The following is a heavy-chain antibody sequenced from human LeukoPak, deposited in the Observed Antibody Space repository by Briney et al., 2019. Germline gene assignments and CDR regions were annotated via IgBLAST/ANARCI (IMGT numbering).Heavy chain of an antibody. CDR1: GGSIGSSSYH. Sequence: SETLSLTCTVSGGSIGSSSYHWGWIRQPPGKGLEWIGTIYYSGTTYYNPSLKSRVTISIDTSKNQFSLKLSSVTAADTAVYYCARDSNGWYFDYWGQGTLVTVSS. V-gene: IGHV4-39*07. CDR3: ARDSNGWYFDY. J-gene: IGHJ4*02. D-gene: IGHD6-19*01. CDR2: IYYSGTT.